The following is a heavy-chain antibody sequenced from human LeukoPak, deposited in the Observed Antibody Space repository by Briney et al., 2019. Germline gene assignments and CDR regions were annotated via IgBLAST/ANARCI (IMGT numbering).Heavy chain of an antibody. D-gene: IGHD3-3*01. CDR3: ARVVPRAYYDFWSGLNWFDP. J-gene: IGHJ5*02. CDR2: ISAYNGNT. Sequence: GASVKVSCKASGGTFSSYAISWVRQAPGQGLEWMGWISAYNGNTNYAQKLQGRVTMTTDTSTSTAYMELRSLRSDDTAVYYCARVVPRAYYDFWSGLNWFDPWGQGTLVTVSS. V-gene: IGHV1-18*01. CDR1: GGTFSSYA.